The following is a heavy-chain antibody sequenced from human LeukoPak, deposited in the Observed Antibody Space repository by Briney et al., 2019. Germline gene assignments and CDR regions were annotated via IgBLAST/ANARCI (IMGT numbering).Heavy chain of an antibody. CDR1: GGTFSSYT. V-gene: IGHV1-69*02. Sequence: SVKVSCKASGGTFSSYTISWVRQAPGQGLEWMGRIIPILGIANYAQKFQGRVTITADKSTSTAYMELSSLRSEDTAVYYCAQILSGYSGYVDYWGQGTLVTVSS. CDR3: AQILSGYSGYVDY. D-gene: IGHD5-12*01. J-gene: IGHJ4*02. CDR2: IIPILGIA.